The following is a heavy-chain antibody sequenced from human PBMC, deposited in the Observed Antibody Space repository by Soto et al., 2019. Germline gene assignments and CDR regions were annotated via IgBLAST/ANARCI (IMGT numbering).Heavy chain of an antibody. J-gene: IGHJ4*02. V-gene: IGHV3-23*01. D-gene: IGHD1-26*01. Sequence: EVQLLDSGGGLVQPGGSLRLSCAASGFAFNSSAMAWVRQTPGKGLQRVSAITVAGGGTYYADSVKGRFAISRDNSKKTLYLQMNSLSAEDTALYFCAKWPPSPKMGVTSHWGQGTLVTVAS. CDR2: ITVAGGGT. CDR1: GFAFNSSA. CDR3: AKWPPSPKMGVTSH.